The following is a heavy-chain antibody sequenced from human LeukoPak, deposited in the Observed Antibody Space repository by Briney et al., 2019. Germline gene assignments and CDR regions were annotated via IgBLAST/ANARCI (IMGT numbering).Heavy chain of an antibody. CDR1: GFTFSSSW. CDR3: ARGGWYPDY. D-gene: IGHD6-19*01. J-gene: IGHJ4*02. Sequence: GGSLRLSCVASGFTFSSSWMSWVRQPPGKGLEWVAYIKQDGSGQHYVDSVKGRFTISRDNAKNSLYLQMNSLRVEDTAVFYCARGGWYPDYWGLGTLVTVSS. V-gene: IGHV3-7*01. CDR2: IKQDGSGQ.